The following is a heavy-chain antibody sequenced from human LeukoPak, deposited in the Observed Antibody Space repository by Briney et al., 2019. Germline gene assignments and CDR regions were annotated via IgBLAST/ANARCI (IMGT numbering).Heavy chain of an antibody. J-gene: IGHJ5*02. Sequence: GGSLRLSCAASGFTFSSYRMNWVRQAPGKGLEWVSSISSSSSYIYYADSVKGRFTISRDNAKNSLYLQMNSLRAEDTAVYYCARDRSKGGENWFDPWGQGTLVTVSS. V-gene: IGHV3-21*01. CDR1: GFTFSSYR. CDR3: ARDRSKGGENWFDP. CDR2: ISSSSSYI.